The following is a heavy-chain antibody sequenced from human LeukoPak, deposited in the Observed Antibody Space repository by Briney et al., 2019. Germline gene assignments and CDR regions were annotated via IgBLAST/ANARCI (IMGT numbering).Heavy chain of an antibody. D-gene: IGHD5-12*01. Sequence: GGSLRLSCAASGFTFSNYGIHWVRQAPGKGLEWVAFIRYDGSNKYYADSVKGRFTISRDNSKNTLYLQMNSLRAEDTAVYYCAKGRIVATDDAFDIWGQGTMVTVSS. CDR3: AKGRIVATDDAFDI. V-gene: IGHV3-30*02. CDR1: GFTFSNYG. J-gene: IGHJ3*02. CDR2: IRYDGSNK.